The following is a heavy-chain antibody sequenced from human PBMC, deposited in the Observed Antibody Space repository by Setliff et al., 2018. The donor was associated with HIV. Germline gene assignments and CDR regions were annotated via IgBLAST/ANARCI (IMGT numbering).Heavy chain of an antibody. V-gene: IGHV4-39*07. D-gene: IGHD2-21*02. Sequence: ASETLSLTCTVSGGSISTSNYYWGWVRQPPGKGLEWVGNVDYTGSTYYNPSLKSRVTISVDTFKNQFSLRLNSVTAADTAVYYCARQGNIVVVTSFDYWGQGTLVTVSS. CDR1: GGSISTSNYY. CDR2: VDYTGST. J-gene: IGHJ4*02. CDR3: ARQGNIVVVTSFDY.